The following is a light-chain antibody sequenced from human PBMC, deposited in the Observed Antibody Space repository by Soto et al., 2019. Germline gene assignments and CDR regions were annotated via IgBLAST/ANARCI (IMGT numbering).Light chain of an antibody. CDR3: QQSAGIPS. J-gene: IGKJ5*01. V-gene: IGKV1-39*01. Sequence: EIQMTQTPSSLSASVGDQITITCRASQNVDSYLNWYQQKPGKAPQLLIFGASSLYGGVPSRFSGSGSGTDYSLTINSLQPEDSATYYYQQSAGIPSFGQGTRLEIK. CDR1: QNVDSY. CDR2: GAS.